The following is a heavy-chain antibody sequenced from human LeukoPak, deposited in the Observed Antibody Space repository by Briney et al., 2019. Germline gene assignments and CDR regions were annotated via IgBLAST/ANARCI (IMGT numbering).Heavy chain of an antibody. D-gene: IGHD6-13*01. Sequence: PGGSLRLSCAASGFIFSNYAMSWVRQAQGKGLEWVSTISGSGAGTYYPESVKGRFTISRDNSKNTLYLHLNSLRVEDTAVYFCAKSPDVVIEAAGTTFDAWGQGTLATVS. CDR2: ISGSGAGT. J-gene: IGHJ4*02. CDR3: AKSPDVVIEAAGTTFDA. CDR1: GFIFSNYA. V-gene: IGHV3-23*01.